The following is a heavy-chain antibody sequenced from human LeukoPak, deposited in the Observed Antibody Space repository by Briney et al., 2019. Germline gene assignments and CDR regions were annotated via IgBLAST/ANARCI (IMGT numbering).Heavy chain of an antibody. Sequence: SETLSLTCTVSSGSISSNNYYWGWIRQPPGKGLEWIGYIYYSGSTNYNPSLKSRVTISVDTSKNQFSLKLSSVTAADTAVYYCARAVYVGVVTATLMDVWGKGTTVTVSS. D-gene: IGHD2-21*02. J-gene: IGHJ6*03. CDR3: ARAVYVGVVTATLMDV. CDR1: SGSISSNNYY. CDR2: IYYSGST. V-gene: IGHV4-61*05.